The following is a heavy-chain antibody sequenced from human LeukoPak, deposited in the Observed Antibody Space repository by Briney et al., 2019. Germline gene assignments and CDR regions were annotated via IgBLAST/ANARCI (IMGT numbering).Heavy chain of an antibody. CDR1: GFTFSSYG. CDR3: AGLDGYNFWDLNY. D-gene: IGHD5-24*01. V-gene: IGHV3-30*03. J-gene: IGHJ4*02. CDR2: ISYDGSNK. Sequence: GGSLRLSCAASGFTFSSYGMHWVRQAPGKGLEWVAVISYDGSNKYYADSVKGRFTISRDNSKNTLYLQMNSLRAEDTAVYYCAGLDGYNFWDLNYWGQGTLVTVSS.